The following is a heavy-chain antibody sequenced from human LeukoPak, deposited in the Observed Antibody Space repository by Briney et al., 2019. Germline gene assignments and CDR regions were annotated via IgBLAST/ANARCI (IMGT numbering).Heavy chain of an antibody. CDR2: IYYSGST. CDR3: ARGNGNYYYYGMDV. V-gene: IGHV4-31*03. J-gene: IGHJ6*02. D-gene: IGHD4-11*01. Sequence: SETPSLTCTVSGGSISSGGYYWSWIRQHPGKGLEWIGYIYYSGSTYYNPSLKSRVTISVDTSKNQFSLKLSSVTAADTAVYYCARGNGNYYYYGMDVWGQGTTVTVSS. CDR1: GGSISSGGYY.